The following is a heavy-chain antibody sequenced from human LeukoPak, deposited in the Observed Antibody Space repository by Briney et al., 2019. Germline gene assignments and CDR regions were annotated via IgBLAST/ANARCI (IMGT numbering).Heavy chain of an antibody. CDR3: ARAPYCSSTSCYIGHYYYYMDV. V-gene: IGHV4-30-4*08. CDR2: IYCSGST. CDR1: GGSISSGVYY. D-gene: IGHD2-2*02. Sequence: SETLSLTCTVSGGSISSGVYYWSWIRQPPGKGLEWIGYIYCSGSTYYNPSLKSRVTISVDTSKNQYSLKLSYVTAADTAVYYCARAPYCSSTSCYIGHYYYYMDVWGKGTTVTVSS. J-gene: IGHJ6*03.